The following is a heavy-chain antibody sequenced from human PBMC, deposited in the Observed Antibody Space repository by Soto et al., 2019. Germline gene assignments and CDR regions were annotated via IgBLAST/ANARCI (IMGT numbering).Heavy chain of an antibody. Sequence: ASVKVSCKASGYSFTSLDISWVRQTAGQGLEWMGWMQPSTGRTGYAQKFQGRVTMTRDTSINTAYMELTTLTSDDTAFYYCARGVSAGVDYWGQGTLVTVSS. CDR2: MQPSTGRT. D-gene: IGHD1-26*01. CDR3: ARGVSAGVDY. V-gene: IGHV1-8*01. CDR1: GYSFTSLD. J-gene: IGHJ4*02.